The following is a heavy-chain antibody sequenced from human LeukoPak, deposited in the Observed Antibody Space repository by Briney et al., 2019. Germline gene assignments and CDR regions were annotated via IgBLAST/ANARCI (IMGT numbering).Heavy chain of an antibody. Sequence: GRSLRLSCAASGFTFSTYGMHWVRQAPGRGLEWVAVATNDGVTKNYADSVKGRFTISRDNSKNTLYLQMNSLRAEDTAVYYCARDQYYDSSGSLDYWGQGTLVTVSS. CDR2: ATNDGVTK. CDR1: GFTFSTYG. J-gene: IGHJ4*02. D-gene: IGHD3-22*01. CDR3: ARDQYYDSSGSLDY. V-gene: IGHV3-30*03.